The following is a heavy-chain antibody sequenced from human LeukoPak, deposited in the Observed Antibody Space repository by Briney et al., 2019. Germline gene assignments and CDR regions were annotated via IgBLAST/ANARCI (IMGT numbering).Heavy chain of an antibody. J-gene: IGHJ4*02. V-gene: IGHV3-48*01. Sequence: GGSLRLSCAASGFTFSSYSMNWVRQAPGKGLEWVSYISSSSSTIYYADSVKGRFTISRDNAKNSLYLQMSSLRAEDTAVYYCARVRCSGGSCYSFDYWGQGTLVTVSS. D-gene: IGHD2-15*01. CDR3: ARVRCSGGSCYSFDY. CDR2: ISSSSSTI. CDR1: GFTFSSYS.